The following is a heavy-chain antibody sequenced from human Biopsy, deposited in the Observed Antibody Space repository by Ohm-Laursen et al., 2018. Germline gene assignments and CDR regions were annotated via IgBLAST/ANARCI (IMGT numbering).Heavy chain of an antibody. J-gene: IGHJ6*02. CDR3: ARDETGSSVFGPYYYGMDV. V-gene: IGHV1-46*01. CDR2: INPTGGTT. CDR1: GYSFTKYY. Sequence: GASVKVSCNGSGYSFTKYYINWVRQAPGQGLEWMGIINPTGGTTSYAEKFQGRVTLTRDTSTGTVYLELNSLIYEDTALYYCARDETGSSVFGPYYYGMDVWGQGTTVTVSS. D-gene: IGHD3-9*01.